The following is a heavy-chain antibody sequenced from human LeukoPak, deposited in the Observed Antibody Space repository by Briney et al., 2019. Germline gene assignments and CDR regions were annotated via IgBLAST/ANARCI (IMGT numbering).Heavy chain of an antibody. J-gene: IGHJ4*02. CDR1: GGSISSGGYY. Sequence: SETLSLTCAVSGGSISSGGYYWSWIRQPPGKGLEWIGEINHSGSTNYNPSLKSRVTISVDTSKNQFSLKLSSVTAADTAVYYCARGRITRYFDYWGQGTLVTVSS. CDR3: ARGRITRYFDY. V-gene: IGHV4-34*01. CDR2: INHSGST. D-gene: IGHD2/OR15-2a*01.